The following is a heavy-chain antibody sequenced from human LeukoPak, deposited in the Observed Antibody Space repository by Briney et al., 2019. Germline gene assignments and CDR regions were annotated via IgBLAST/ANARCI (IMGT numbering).Heavy chain of an antibody. CDR3: AKRRITMVRGVTPPRDY. Sequence: GGSLRLSCAASGFTFSSYAMSWVPHAPGKGLEWVSSISGSGGSTYYADSVKGRFTISRDNSKNTLYLQMNSLRAEDTAVYYCAKRRITMVRGVTPPRDYWGQGTLVTVSS. D-gene: IGHD3-10*01. V-gene: IGHV3-23*01. CDR2: ISGSGGST. CDR1: GFTFSSYA. J-gene: IGHJ4*02.